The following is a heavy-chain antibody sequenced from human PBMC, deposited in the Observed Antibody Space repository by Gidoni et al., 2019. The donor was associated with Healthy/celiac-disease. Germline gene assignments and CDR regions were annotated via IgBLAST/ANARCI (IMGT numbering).Heavy chain of an antibody. Sequence: QVQLVQSGAEVKKPGASVKVSCKASGYTFTGYYMHWVRQAPGQGLGWMGWINPNSVGKNYEQKFQGRVTMTGDTSISTAYMELRRLGSDDTAVYYGAREGGGATSYYYGMDVWGQGTTVTVSS. V-gene: IGHV1-2*02. J-gene: IGHJ6*02. D-gene: IGHD1-26*01. CDR2: INPNSVGK. CDR3: AREGGGATSYYYGMDV. CDR1: GYTFTGYY.